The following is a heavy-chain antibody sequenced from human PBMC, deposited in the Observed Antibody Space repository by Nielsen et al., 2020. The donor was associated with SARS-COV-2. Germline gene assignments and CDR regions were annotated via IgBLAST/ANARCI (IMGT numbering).Heavy chain of an antibody. Sequence: GGSLRLSCAVSGVTFKNYAMSWVRQAPGKGLEWVSAISGPGGSTYYADSVKGRFTISRDNSKNTLYLQMNSLRAEDTALYYCAKEGANYYDSFYFDYWGQGTLVTVSS. CDR1: GVTFKNYA. D-gene: IGHD3-22*01. CDR2: ISGPGGST. V-gene: IGHV3-23*01. CDR3: AKEGANYYDSFYFDY. J-gene: IGHJ4*02.